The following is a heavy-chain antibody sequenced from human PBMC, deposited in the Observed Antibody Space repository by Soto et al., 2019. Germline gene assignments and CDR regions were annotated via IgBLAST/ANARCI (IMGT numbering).Heavy chain of an antibody. J-gene: IGHJ4*02. CDR1: GFTFSSYA. CDR2: ISYDGGNK. V-gene: IGHV3-30-3*01. CDR3: ARDLTGSARSSIADY. Sequence: GGSLRLSCAASGFTFSSYAMHWVRQAPGKGLEWVAVISYDGGNKYYADSVKGRFTISRDNSKNTLYLQMNSLRAEDTAVYYCARDLTGSARSSIADYWGQGTLVTVSS. D-gene: IGHD6-6*01.